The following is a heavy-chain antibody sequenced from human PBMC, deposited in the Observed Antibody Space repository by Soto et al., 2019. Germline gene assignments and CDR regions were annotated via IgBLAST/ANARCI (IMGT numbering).Heavy chain of an antibody. Sequence: PSETLSLTCTVSGGAISGYYWTWIRQPAGKGLKWIGRIYSSGGTKYNPSLKSRVTMSLDTSKNQFSLRLSSVTAADTAVYYCARGQRFSDSFDPWGQGTLVTVSP. V-gene: IGHV4-4*07. D-gene: IGHD6-25*01. CDR2: IYSSGGT. CDR3: ARGQRFSDSFDP. J-gene: IGHJ5*02. CDR1: GGAISGYY.